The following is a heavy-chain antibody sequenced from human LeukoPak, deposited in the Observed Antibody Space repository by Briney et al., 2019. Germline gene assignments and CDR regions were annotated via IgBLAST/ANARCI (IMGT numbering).Heavy chain of an antibody. Sequence: TASETLSLTCTVSGDSIRSSSYHWGWIRQPPGKGLEWIGSIYYSGSTYNNRSLKRRLTISIDTSKNQFSLRLSSVTAADTAVYYCARLYSGPGDWGQGTLVTVSS. J-gene: IGHJ4*02. CDR2: IYYSGST. D-gene: IGHD5-12*01. V-gene: IGHV4-39*07. CDR1: GDSIRSSSYH. CDR3: ARLYSGPGD.